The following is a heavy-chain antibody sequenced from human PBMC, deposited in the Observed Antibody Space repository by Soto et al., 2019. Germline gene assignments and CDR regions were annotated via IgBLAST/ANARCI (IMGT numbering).Heavy chain of an antibody. CDR3: VRASMPKAHFDS. CDR2: MHTSGST. V-gene: IGHV4-4*07. D-gene: IGHD2-2*01. J-gene: IGHJ4*02. Sequence: QMQLQESDPGLVKPSETLSLTCTVSGGSIRGYYWSWIRQSAGMGLEWIGRMHTSGSTNYNPSLKSRVTISVDMSKNQISLKLTSVTAADTALYYCVRASMPKAHFDSWGQGTLVTVSS. CDR1: GGSIRGYY.